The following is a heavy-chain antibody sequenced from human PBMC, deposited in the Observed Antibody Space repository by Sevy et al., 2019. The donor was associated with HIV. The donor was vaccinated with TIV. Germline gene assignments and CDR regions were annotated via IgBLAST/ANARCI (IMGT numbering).Heavy chain of an antibody. CDR3: GRESMPVGSDGPGSDAFDI. CDR2: IYSGGST. Sequence: GGSLRLSCAASGFTVSSNYMSWVRQAPGKGLEWVSVIYSGGSTYYADSVKGRFTISRDNSKNTLYLQMNSLRAEDTAVEYCGRESMPVGSDGPGSDAFDIWGQGTMVTVSS. CDR1: GFTVSSNY. V-gene: IGHV3-53*01. D-gene: IGHD1-26*01. J-gene: IGHJ3*02.